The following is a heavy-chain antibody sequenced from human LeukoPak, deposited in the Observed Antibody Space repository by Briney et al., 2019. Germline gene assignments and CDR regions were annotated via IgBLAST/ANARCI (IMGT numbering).Heavy chain of an antibody. CDR2: ISGSGGST. CDR3: AKGFDWLLSHFDY. D-gene: IGHD3-9*01. J-gene: IGHJ4*02. Sequence: GGSLRLSCAASGFTVGSSFMTWVRQAPGKGLEWVSAISGSGGSTYYADSVKGRFTISRDNSKNTLYLQMNSLRAGDTAVYYCAKGFDWLLSHFDYWGQGTLVTVSS. CDR1: GFTVGSSF. V-gene: IGHV3-23*01.